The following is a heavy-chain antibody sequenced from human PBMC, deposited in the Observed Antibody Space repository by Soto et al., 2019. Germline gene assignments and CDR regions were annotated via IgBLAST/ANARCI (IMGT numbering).Heavy chain of an antibody. CDR1: GYTFTGYY. Sequence: ASVKVSCKASGYTFTGYYMHWVRQAPGQGLEWMGWINPNSGGTNYAQKFQGWVTMTRDTSISTAYMELSRLRSDHTAVYYCARDLPVLIPEPLSAYYYYVMDVWGQGTTVTVSS. CDR2: INPNSGGT. V-gene: IGHV1-2*04. D-gene: IGHD2-21*01. J-gene: IGHJ6*02. CDR3: ARDLPVLIPEPLSAYYYYVMDV.